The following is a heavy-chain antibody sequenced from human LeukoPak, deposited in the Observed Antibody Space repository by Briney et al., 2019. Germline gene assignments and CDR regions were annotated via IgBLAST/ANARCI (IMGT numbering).Heavy chain of an antibody. CDR3: SRRLGVADDFDV. CDR1: GGTTRTYY. CDR2: IYDSRSA. V-gene: IGHV4-59*08. J-gene: IGHJ3*01. Sequence: SETMSLTCTVSGGTTRTYYWTWIRQPPGKGLEWIGYIYDSRSANENHSLKSLVTIALDTSKNQLSLKLSSVTAADTARYYCSRRLGVADDFDVWGQGTRGTVSS. D-gene: IGHD6-19*01.